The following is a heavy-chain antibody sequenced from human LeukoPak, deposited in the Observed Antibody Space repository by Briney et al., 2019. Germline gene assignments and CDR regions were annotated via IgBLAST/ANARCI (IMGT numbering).Heavy chain of an antibody. Sequence: SETLSLTCAVYGGSFSGYYWSWIRQPPGKGLEWIGEINHSGSTNYNPSLKSRVTISVDTSKNQFSLKLSSVTAADTAVYYCARQGIATAIDYWGQGTLVTVSS. V-gene: IGHV4-34*01. J-gene: IGHJ4*02. CDR3: ARQGIATAIDY. CDR2: INHSGST. D-gene: IGHD2-21*01. CDR1: GGSFSGYY.